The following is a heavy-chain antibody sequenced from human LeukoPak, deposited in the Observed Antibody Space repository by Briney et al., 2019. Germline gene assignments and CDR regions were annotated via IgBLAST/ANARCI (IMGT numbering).Heavy chain of an antibody. CDR1: GYPFASYG. J-gene: IGHJ2*01. V-gene: IGHV1-18*01. Sequence: ASVKVSCKASGYPFASYGISWVRQAPGQGLEWMGWISTYKGNTNYAQKFQGRVTMTTDTSTSTAYMELRSLRSDDTAVYYCARDHGGKVDRYFDLWGRGTLVTVSS. D-gene: IGHD4-23*01. CDR3: ARDHGGKVDRYFDL. CDR2: ISTYKGNT.